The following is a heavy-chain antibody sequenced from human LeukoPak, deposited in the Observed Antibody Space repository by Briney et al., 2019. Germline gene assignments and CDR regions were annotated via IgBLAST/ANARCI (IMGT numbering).Heavy chain of an antibody. CDR1: GGSFSDSY. Sequence: SETLSLTCTVSGGSFSDSYWSWIRQPPGKGLEWIGYIYYSGSTKYNPSLKSRVTISVDTSKNQFSLKLSSVTAADTAVYYCARGGTTVTPGLLWFDPWGQGTLVTVSS. CDR3: ARGGTTVTPGLLWFDP. D-gene: IGHD4-17*01. V-gene: IGHV4-59*01. J-gene: IGHJ5*02. CDR2: IYYSGST.